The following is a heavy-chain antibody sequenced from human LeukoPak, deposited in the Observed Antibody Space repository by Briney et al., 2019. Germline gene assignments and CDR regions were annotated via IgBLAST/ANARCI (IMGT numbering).Heavy chain of an antibody. CDR1: GASISSYY. D-gene: IGHD6-6*01. J-gene: IGHJ2*01. V-gene: IGHV4-59*01. Sequence: SETLSLTCTVSGASISSYYWSWIRQPPGKGLEWVAYISNSGSTTYNSPLKSRVTISVDMSNNHFSLKLSSVTAADTAVYYCVRGIYRRSPQGYWFFDLWGRGTLVTVSS. CDR2: ISNSGST. CDR3: VRGIYRRSPQGYWFFDL.